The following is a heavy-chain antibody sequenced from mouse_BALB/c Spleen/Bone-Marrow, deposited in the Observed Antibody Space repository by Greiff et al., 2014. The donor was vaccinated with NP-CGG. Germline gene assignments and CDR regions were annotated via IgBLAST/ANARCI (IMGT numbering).Heavy chain of an antibody. CDR3: AREGDYYGSSAY. V-gene: IGHV1S127*01. CDR1: GYSFTSYW. D-gene: IGHD1-1*01. J-gene: IGHJ3*01. CDR2: IDPSDSET. Sequence: VHLVESGPQLVRPGASVKMSCKASGYSFTSYWMHWVKQRPGQGLEWIGMIDPSDSETRLNQKFKDKATLTVDKSSSTAYMQLSSPTSEDSAVYYCAREGDYYGSSAYWGQGTLVTVSA.